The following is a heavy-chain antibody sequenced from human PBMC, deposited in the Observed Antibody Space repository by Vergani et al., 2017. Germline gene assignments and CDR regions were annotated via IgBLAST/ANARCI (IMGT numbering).Heavy chain of an antibody. CDR3: AREMKRFPIVVVIATLQGWFDP. Sequence: QVQLQESGPGLVKPSETLSLTCTVSGGSISSGYYWGWIRQPPGKGLEWIGSIYHSGSTYYNPSLKSRVTISVDTSKNQFSLKLSSVTAADTAVYYCAREMKRFPIVVVIATLQGWFDPWGQGTLVTVSS. CDR1: GGSISSGYY. V-gene: IGHV4-38-2*02. CDR2: IYHSGST. D-gene: IGHD2-21*01. J-gene: IGHJ5*02.